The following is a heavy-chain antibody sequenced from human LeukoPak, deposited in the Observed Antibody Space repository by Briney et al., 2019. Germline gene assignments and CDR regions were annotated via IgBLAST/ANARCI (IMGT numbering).Heavy chain of an antibody. CDR1: GFTFTDYY. D-gene: IGHD2/OR15-2a*01. J-gene: IGHJ4*02. CDR2: IGPHSSAT. V-gene: IGHV1-2*02. CDR3: AREGNGLLSKDFDY. Sequence: ASMKVSCKSSGFTFTDYYIHWAQQAPGQGLEWMGYIGPHSSATSSPQEFQGRVTMTRDTSMSTAYMELTRLTSDDTAVYYCAREGNGLLSKDFDYWGQGTLVTVSS.